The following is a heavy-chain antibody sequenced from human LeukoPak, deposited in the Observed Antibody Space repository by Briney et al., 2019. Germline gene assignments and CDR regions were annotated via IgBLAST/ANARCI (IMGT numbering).Heavy chain of an antibody. CDR3: ARESIGWFGELLSFDY. CDR2: IENDGSNK. CDR1: GFIFSNYG. D-gene: IGHD3-10*01. V-gene: IGHV3-30*02. J-gene: IGHJ4*02. Sequence: GESLRLSCAASGFIFSNYGMCWVCQAPGKGLEWVAFIENDGSNKYYADSVKGRFTISRDNSKNTLYLQMNSLRAEDTAVYYCARESIGWFGELLSFDYWGQGTLVTVSS.